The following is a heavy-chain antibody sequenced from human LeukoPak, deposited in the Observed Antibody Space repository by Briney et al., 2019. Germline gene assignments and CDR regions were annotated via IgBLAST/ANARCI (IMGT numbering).Heavy chain of an antibody. D-gene: IGHD3-22*01. J-gene: IGHJ5*02. V-gene: IGHV3-30*03. CDR1: GFTFSSYG. CDR3: ARDLGQYYDTSDNWFDP. Sequence: GGSLRLSCAASGFTFSSYGMHWVRQAPGKGLEWVAVISYDATNKYYADSVKGRFTISRDNSKNTLNLQMNSLRAEDTAVYYCARDLGQYYDTSDNWFDPWGQGTLVTVSS. CDR2: ISYDATNK.